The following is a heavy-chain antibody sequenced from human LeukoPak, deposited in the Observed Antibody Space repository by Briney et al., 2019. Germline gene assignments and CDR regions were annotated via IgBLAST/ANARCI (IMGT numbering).Heavy chain of an antibody. V-gene: IGHV4-4*07. CDR3: ARDRDIAADGMEGGDAFDI. D-gene: IGHD6-13*01. CDR1: VASLAGHY. CDR2: IYISDNA. Sequence: SETLSLTCTASVASLAGHYWSWIRQPAGKGLEWIGRIYISDNARYNPSLKSRVTMSIDTSKKQFSLILKSVTAADTAVYYCARDRDIAADGMEGGDAFDIWGPGTLVTVSP. J-gene: IGHJ3*02.